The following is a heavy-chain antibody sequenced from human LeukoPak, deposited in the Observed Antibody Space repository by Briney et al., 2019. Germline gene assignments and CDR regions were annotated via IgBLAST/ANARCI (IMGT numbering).Heavy chain of an antibody. D-gene: IGHD3-3*01. V-gene: IGHV4-59*01. CDR2: IYYSGST. Sequence: KPSETLSLTCTVSGGSISSYYWCWIRQPPGKGLEWIGYIYYSGSTNYNPSLKSRVTISVDTSKNQFSLKLSSVTAADTAVYYCARGGYDFRGYYFDYWGQGTLVTVSS. CDR3: ARGGYDFRGYYFDY. J-gene: IGHJ4*02. CDR1: GGSISSYY.